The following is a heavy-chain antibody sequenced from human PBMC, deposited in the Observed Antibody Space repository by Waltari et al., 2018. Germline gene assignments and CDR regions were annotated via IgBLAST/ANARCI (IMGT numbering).Heavy chain of an antibody. D-gene: IGHD3-22*01. V-gene: IGHV3-21*01. CDR1: GFTFSTYT. CDR3: ARGVQWYYFDNSGYFFDY. CDR2: ISSDSNYI. Sequence: EVQLVESGGGLVKPGGSLRLSCAASGFTFSTYTLNWVRQAPGKGLEWVSSISSDSNYIYYADSVKGRFTISRDNAKNSLYLQMSSLRAEDTAVYYCARGVQWYYFDNSGYFFDYWGQGTLVTVSS. J-gene: IGHJ4*02.